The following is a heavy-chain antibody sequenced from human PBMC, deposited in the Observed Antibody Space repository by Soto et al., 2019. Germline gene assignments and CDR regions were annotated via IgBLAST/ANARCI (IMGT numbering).Heavy chain of an antibody. J-gene: IGHJ2*01. CDR1: GFTFSTYG. D-gene: IGHD4-17*01. V-gene: IGHV3-23*01. CDR3: AKAEYYGGNWYFDL. CDR2: ITGSGAST. Sequence: EVQLLESGGGLVQPGGSLRLSCAASGFTFSTYGMNWVRQAPGKGLEWVSGITGSGASTYYADSVKGRFTISSDNSKNTLYLQMNSMRAEDTAVYYCAKAEYYGGNWYFDLWGRGTLVTVSS.